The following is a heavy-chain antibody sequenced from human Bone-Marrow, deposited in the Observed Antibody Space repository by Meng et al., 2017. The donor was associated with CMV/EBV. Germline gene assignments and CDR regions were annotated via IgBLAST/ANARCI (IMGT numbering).Heavy chain of an antibody. CDR1: GFTFSNSA. V-gene: IGHV3-23*01. D-gene: IGHD2-15*01. CDR3: AKLFLLLPSSYSDY. CDR2: ISGSGHSI. Sequence: GGSLRLSCPASGFTFSNSAMTWVRQAPGKGLEWVSAISGSGHSIYYADSVKGRFTISRDNSKNTLNLQLNSLRAEDTAVYYCAKLFLLLPSSYSDYWGRGTLVTVSS. J-gene: IGHJ4*02.